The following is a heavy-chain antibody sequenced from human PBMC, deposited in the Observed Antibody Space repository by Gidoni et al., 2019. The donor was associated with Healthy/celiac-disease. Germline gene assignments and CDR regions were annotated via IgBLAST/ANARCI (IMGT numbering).Heavy chain of an antibody. CDR2: IWYDGSNK. Sequence: QVQLVESGGGVVQPGRSLRLSCAASGFTFSSYGMHWVRQAPGKGLAWVAVIWYDGSNKYYADSVKGRFTISRDNSKNTLYLQMNSLRAEDTAVYYCARGQQQLVYFDYWGQGTLVTVSS. D-gene: IGHD6-13*01. CDR1: GFTFSSYG. CDR3: ARGQQQLVYFDY. J-gene: IGHJ4*02. V-gene: IGHV3-33*01.